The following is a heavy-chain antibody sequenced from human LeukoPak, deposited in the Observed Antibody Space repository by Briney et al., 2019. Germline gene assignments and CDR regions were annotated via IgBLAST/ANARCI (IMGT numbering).Heavy chain of an antibody. Sequence: PGGSLRLSCTASGFSFSGHWMHWARQLPGKGLVWVSRISPTGSTTSYADSVKGRFTVSRDNAKNTLYLQMNSLRAEDTAVYYCARPDGGRAYGMDVWGQGTTVTVSS. CDR3: ARPDGGRAYGMDV. CDR2: ISPTGSTT. V-gene: IGHV3-74*01. CDR1: GFSFSGHW. D-gene: IGHD3-10*01. J-gene: IGHJ6*02.